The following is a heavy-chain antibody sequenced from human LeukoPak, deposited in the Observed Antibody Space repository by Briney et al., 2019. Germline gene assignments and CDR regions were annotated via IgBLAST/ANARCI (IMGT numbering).Heavy chain of an antibody. D-gene: IGHD6-13*01. CDR1: GFTFSSYS. J-gene: IGHJ4*02. Sequence: GGSLRLSCAASGFTFSSYSMNWVRQAPGKGLEWVSSISSSSSYIYYADSVKGRFTISRDNSKNTLYLQMNSLRAEDTAVYYCARDDGSSWYAPVYWGQGTLVTVSS. CDR3: ARDDGSSWYAPVY. V-gene: IGHV3-21*01. CDR2: ISSSSSYI.